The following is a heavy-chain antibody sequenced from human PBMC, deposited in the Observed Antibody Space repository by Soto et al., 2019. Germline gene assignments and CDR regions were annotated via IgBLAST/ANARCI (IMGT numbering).Heavy chain of an antibody. CDR2: IYWRGDE. D-gene: IGHD6-6*01. J-gene: IGHJ3*02. Sequence: QGTLKESGPTLVKPTQTLTLTCSFSGFSLSTSGVGVGWISQSPGKALDWLALIYWRGDEHYRPSLKSRLSILTDTSKNHVVLIMFDMDPVDTATYYCARGLATLPVFAFDIWGQGTMVTVSS. CDR1: GFSLSTSGVG. CDR3: ARGLATLPVFAFDI. V-gene: IGHV2-5*01.